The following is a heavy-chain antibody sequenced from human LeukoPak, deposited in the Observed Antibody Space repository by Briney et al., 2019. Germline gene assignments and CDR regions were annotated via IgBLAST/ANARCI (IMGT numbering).Heavy chain of an antibody. CDR1: GGSFRGYY. CDR3: ASYIGYCSGGSCYSYFDY. D-gene: IGHD2-15*01. CDR2: INHSGST. V-gene: IGHV4-34*01. Sequence: PSETLSLTCAVYGGSFRGYYWRWIRQPPGKGLEWIGEINHSGSTNYNPSLKSRFTISVDTSKNQFSLKLSSVTAADTAVYYCASYIGYCSGGSCYSYFDYWGQGTLVTVSS. J-gene: IGHJ4*02.